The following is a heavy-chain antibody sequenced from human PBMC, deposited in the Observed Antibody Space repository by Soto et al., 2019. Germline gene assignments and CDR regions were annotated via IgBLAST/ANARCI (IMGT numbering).Heavy chain of an antibody. V-gene: IGHV3-48*01. CDR3: ARDVGYCSGGSCYSHYFDY. D-gene: IGHD2-15*01. J-gene: IGHJ4*02. CDR1: GFTFSSYS. Sequence: GGSLRPSCAASGFTFSSYSMNWVRQAPGKGLEWVSYISSSSSTIYYADSVRGRFTISRDNAKNSLYMQMNSLRAEDTAVYYCARDVGYCSGGSCYSHYFDYWGQGTLVTVSS. CDR2: ISSSSSTI.